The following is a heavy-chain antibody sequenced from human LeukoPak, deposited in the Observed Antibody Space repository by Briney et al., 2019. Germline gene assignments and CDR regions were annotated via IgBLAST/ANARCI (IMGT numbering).Heavy chain of an antibody. CDR3: GKSPAVDAAFDI. CDR2: ISGSGGST. CDR1: GFTFSNFA. V-gene: IGHV3-23*01. J-gene: IGHJ3*02. Sequence: PGGSLRLSCAASGFTFSNFAVSWVRQAPGKGLEWVSAISGSGGSTYYADSVKGRFTISSDNSKNTLYLQMNSLRAEDTAVYYCGKSPAVDAAFDIWGQGTMVTVSS. D-gene: IGHD4-23*01.